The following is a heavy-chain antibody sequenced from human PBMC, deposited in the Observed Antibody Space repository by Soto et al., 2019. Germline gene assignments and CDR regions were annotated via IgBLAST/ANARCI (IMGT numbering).Heavy chain of an antibody. V-gene: IGHV3-23*01. D-gene: IGHD4-17*01. CDR1: GFTFSSYA. CDR2: ISSSGGST. CDR3: ARGYGDYPFDD. Sequence: GGSLRLSCAASGFTFSSYAMSWVRQAPGKGLEWVSAISSSGGSTYYANSVKGRFTISRDNSKNTLYLQMDSLRAEDMAVYYCARGYGDYPFDDWGQGTLVTVSS. J-gene: IGHJ4*02.